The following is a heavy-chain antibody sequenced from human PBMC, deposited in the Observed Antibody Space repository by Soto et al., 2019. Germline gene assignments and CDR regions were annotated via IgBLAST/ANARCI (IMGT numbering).Heavy chain of an antibody. V-gene: IGHV1-69*02. D-gene: IGHD1-26*01. CDR1: GGTFSSYT. CDR2: IIPILGIA. CDR3: ARGGGGNWFDP. J-gene: IGHJ5*02. Sequence: QVQLVQSGAEVKKPGSSVKVSCKASGGTFSSYTISWVRQAPGQGLEWMGRIIPILGIANYAQKFQGRVTITADKSTSTAYMELSSLRSEDRAVYYCARGGGGNWFDPWGQGTLVTVSS.